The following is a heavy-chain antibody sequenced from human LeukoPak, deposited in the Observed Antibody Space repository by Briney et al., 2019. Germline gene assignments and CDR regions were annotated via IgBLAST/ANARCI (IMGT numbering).Heavy chain of an antibody. CDR2: FDPEDGET. D-gene: IGHD2-8*01. CDR3: ATLGMVYASSDY. CDR1: GYTLTELS. J-gene: IGHJ4*02. V-gene: IGHV1-24*01. Sequence: ASVKVSCKVSGYTLTELSMHWVRQAPGKGLEWMGGFDPEDGETIYAQKFQGRVTMTEDTSTDTAYMELSSLRSEDTAVYYCATLGMVYASSDYWGQGTLVTVSS.